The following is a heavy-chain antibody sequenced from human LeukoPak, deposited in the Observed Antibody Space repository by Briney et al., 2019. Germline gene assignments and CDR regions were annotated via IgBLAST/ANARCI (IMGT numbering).Heavy chain of an antibody. D-gene: IGHD6-19*01. V-gene: IGHV3-48*02. CDR1: GFTFSSYS. CDR3: ARLRYSNVWSVGYFDY. CDR2: ISSSSSTI. J-gene: IGHJ4*02. Sequence: GGSLRLSCAASGFTFSSYSMSWVRQAPGKGQEWVSYISSSSSTIYYADYVGGRFTISRDNTKNSLSLKMNSVRDEAASVYCCARLRYSNVWSVGYFDYWGQGTLVTVSS.